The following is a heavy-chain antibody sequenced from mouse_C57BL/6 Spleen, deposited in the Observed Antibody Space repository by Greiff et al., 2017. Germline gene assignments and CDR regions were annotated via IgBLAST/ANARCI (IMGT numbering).Heavy chain of an antibody. CDR1: GYTFTSYW. CDR2: IDPNSGGT. Sequence: QVHVKQPGAELVKPGASVKLSCKASGYTFTSYWMHWVKQRPGRGLEWIGRIDPNSGGTKYNEKFKSKATLTVDQPSSTAYMQLSILKSEDPAVYYGTRNYDYEGDYFDYWGQGTTLTVSS. D-gene: IGHD2-4*01. CDR3: TRNYDYEGDYFDY. J-gene: IGHJ2*01. V-gene: IGHV1-72*01.